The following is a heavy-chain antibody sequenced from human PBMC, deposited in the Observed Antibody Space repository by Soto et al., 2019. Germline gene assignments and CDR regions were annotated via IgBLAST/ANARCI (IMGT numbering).Heavy chain of an antibody. CDR3: AKATAAAGTSSWFDP. Sequence: GGSLRLSSAASVFTFRSYGMSWVRQAPGKGLEWVSVISGSGGSTYYADSVEGRFTIPRDNSKNTLYLQMNSLRVEDTALYYCAKATAAAGTSSWFDPWGQGTLVTVSS. J-gene: IGHJ5*02. V-gene: IGHV3-23*01. CDR2: ISGSGGST. CDR1: VFTFRSYG. D-gene: IGHD6-25*01.